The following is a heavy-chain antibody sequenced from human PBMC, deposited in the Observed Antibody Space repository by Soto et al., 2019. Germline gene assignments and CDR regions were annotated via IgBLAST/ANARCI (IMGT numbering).Heavy chain of an antibody. CDR1: GGTFSSYT. CDR2: IIPILGIA. V-gene: IGHV1-69*02. CDR3: ARFGVGDGCYDL. J-gene: IGHJ5*02. Sequence: ASVKVSCKASGGTFSSYTISWVRQAPGQGLEWMGRIIPILGIANYAQKFQGRVTITADKSTSTAYMELSSLRSEDTAVYYCARFGVGDGCYDLWGQGTLVTVSS. D-gene: IGHD3-3*01.